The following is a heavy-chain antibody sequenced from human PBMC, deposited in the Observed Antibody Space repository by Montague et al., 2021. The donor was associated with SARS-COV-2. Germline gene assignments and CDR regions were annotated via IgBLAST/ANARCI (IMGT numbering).Heavy chain of an antibody. Sequence: SETLSLTCALSGGSISSSSYDWGWIRQPPGKGLEWIGSIYYSGSTYYXPSLKSRVTISVDTSKNQFSLKLSSVTAADTAVYYCAGSPPGIAAAGTVAAFDIWGQGTMVTVSS. D-gene: IGHD6-13*01. CDR3: AGSPPGIAAAGTVAAFDI. J-gene: IGHJ3*02. CDR2: IYYSGST. V-gene: IGHV4-39*01. CDR1: GGSISSSSYD.